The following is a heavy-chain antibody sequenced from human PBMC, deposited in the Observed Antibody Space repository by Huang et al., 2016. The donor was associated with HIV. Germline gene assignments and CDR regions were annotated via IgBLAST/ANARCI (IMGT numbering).Heavy chain of an antibody. V-gene: IGHV5-51*01. CDR3: ARQGVGDFVVEPTGLGAFDI. Sequence: EVQLVQSGAVVKKHGESLKISCKGSGYTFNGYWIGWVRQVPGKGLEGMGINYPGESDTTYSPSFQGQVTISADKSISTAYLQWSGLKASDTAMYYCARQGVGDFVVEPTGLGAFDIWGQGTMVTVSS. J-gene: IGHJ3*02. CDR2: NYPGESDT. CDR1: GYTFNGYW. D-gene: IGHD2-2*01.